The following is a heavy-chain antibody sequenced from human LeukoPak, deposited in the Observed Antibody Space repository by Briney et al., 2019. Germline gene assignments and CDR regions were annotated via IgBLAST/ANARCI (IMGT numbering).Heavy chain of an antibody. CDR2: IYHSGST. CDR1: GGSISSYY. V-gene: IGHV4-38-2*02. CDR3: ARDGVGLWFGEFEGNWFDP. D-gene: IGHD3-10*01. Sequence: SETLSLTCTVSGGSISSYYWSWIRQPPGKGLEWIGSIYHSGSTYYNPSLKSRVTISVDTSKNQFSLKLSSVTAADTAVYYCARDGVGLWFGEFEGNWFDPWGQGTLVTVSS. J-gene: IGHJ5*02.